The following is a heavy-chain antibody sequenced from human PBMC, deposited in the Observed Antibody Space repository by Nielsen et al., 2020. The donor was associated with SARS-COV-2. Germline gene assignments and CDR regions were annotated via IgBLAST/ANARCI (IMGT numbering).Heavy chain of an antibody. CDR1: GGTFSSYA. CDR3: ARCLGLLWCNGMDV. D-gene: IGHD2-21*01. CDR2: MNPNSGNT. Sequence: ASVKVSCKASGGTFSSYAISWVRQAPGQGLEWMGWMNPNSGNTGYAQKFQGRVTMTRNTSISTAYMELSSLRSEDTAVYYCARCLGLLWCNGMDVWGQGTTVTVSS. J-gene: IGHJ6*02. V-gene: IGHV1-8*02.